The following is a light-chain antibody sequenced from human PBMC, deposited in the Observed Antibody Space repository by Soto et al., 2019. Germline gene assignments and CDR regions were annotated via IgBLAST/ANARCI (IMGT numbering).Light chain of an antibody. CDR2: GAS. Sequence: EIVLMQSPGTLSLSPGERATLSCRASQNVNKNYLAWYQQKLGQAPRLLIYGASRRATGIPDRFSGSGSGTDFTLTINRLEPEDFAVYSCQQYGGLPMYTFGQGTKVEIK. J-gene: IGKJ2*01. CDR3: QQYGGLPMYT. V-gene: IGKV3-20*01. CDR1: QNVNKNY.